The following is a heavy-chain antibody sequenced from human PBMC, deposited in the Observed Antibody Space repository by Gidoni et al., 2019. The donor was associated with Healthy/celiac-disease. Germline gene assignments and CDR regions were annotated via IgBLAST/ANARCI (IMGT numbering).Heavy chain of an antibody. CDR3: ARYTVVVPAAYSYYYYGIDV. CDR2: MNPNSGNT. CDR1: GYNFTSYD. J-gene: IGHJ6*02. D-gene: IGHD2-2*01. Sequence: VQSGAEVKKPGAAVKVSCKACGYNFTSYDINWVRQATGQGLEWKGWMNPNSGNTGYAKKFQGRVPMTRTTSLSTAYMALSSLRSEDTAVYYCARYTVVVPAAYSYYYYGIDVWGQGTTVTFSS. V-gene: IGHV1-8*01.